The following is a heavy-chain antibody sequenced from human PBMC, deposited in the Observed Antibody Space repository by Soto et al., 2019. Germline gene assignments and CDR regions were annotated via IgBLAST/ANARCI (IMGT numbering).Heavy chain of an antibody. CDR2: INIVGGAT. J-gene: IGHJ4*02. CDR3: TKNYYFVS. Sequence: EVQLLESGGGLVQPGGSLRLSCVASGFTFSNYAMSWVRQAPAKAPEWVSSINIVGGATNYADSVRGRFAMSRDDSTNTVFLQMNSLRADDTAVYYCTKNYYFVSWGQGTLVTVSS. V-gene: IGHV3-23*01. CDR1: GFTFSNYA.